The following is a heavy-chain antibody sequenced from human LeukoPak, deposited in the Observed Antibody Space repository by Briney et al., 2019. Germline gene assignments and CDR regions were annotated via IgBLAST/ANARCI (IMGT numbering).Heavy chain of an antibody. CDR3: ARVNRGDAFDI. CDR2: IWYDGRNK. J-gene: IGHJ3*02. V-gene: IGHV3-33*01. Sequence: PGRSLRLSCAASGFTFSSYGMHWVRQAPGKGLEWVTVIWYDGRNKFHADSLKGRFTISRDNSKNTLYLQMNSLRAEDTAVYYCARVNRGDAFDIWGQGTLVTVSS. D-gene: IGHD3-16*02. CDR1: GFTFSSYG.